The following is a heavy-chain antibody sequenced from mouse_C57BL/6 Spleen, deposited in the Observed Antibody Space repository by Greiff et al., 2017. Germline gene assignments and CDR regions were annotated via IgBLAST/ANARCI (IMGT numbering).Heavy chain of an antibody. CDR3: ARGGKKKLRLGVDY. D-gene: IGHD3-2*02. CDR2: ISDGGSYT. Sequence: EVQVVESGGGLVKPGGSLKLSCAASGFTFSSYAMSWVRQTPEKRLEWVATISDGGSYTYYPDNVKGRFTISRDNAKNNLYLQMSHLQSEDTAMYYCARGGKKKLRLGVDYGGQGTSVTVSS. J-gene: IGHJ4*01. CDR1: GFTFSSYA. V-gene: IGHV5-4*01.